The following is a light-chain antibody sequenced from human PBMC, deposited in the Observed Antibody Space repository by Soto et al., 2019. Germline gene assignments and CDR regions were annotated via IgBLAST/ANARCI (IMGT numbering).Light chain of an antibody. V-gene: IGKV3-20*01. J-gene: IGKJ4*01. Sequence: EIVMTQSPATLSVSPGERATLSCRASQSVSSYLAWYQQKPGQAPRLLVYAASSRATGIPDRFSGSGSGTDFTLTISRLEPEDFAVYYCQQYGSPLTFGGGTKVDIK. CDR1: QSVSSY. CDR3: QQYGSPLT. CDR2: AAS.